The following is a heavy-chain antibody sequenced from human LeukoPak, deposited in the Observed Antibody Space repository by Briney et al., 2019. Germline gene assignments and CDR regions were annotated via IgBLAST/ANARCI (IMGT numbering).Heavy chain of an antibody. CDR2: IRYDGSSK. J-gene: IGHJ4*02. V-gene: IGHV3-30*02. D-gene: IGHD1-26*01. Sequence: PGGSLRLSCAASRFTFRSYGMHWVRQAPGKGLEWVAFIRYDGSSKYYADSVKGRFTISRGNSKNTLYLQMNSLRAEDTAVYYCAKYAYDGSYAYLDYWGQGTLVTVSS. CDR3: AKYAYDGSYAYLDY. CDR1: RFTFRSYG.